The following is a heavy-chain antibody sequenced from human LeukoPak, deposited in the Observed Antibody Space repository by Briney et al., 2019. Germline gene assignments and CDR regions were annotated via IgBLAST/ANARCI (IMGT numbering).Heavy chain of an antibody. D-gene: IGHD5-18*01. J-gene: IGHJ4*02. CDR2: IYSGGST. CDR1: GFTVSSNY. Sequence: PGGSLRLSCAASGFTVSSNYMSWVRQAPGKGLEWVSVIYSGGSTYYADSVKGRFTISRDNSKNTLYLQMNSLRAEDTAVYYCASRTGWGTAMSDYWGQGTLVTVSS. V-gene: IGHV3-53*01. CDR3: ASRTGWGTAMSDY.